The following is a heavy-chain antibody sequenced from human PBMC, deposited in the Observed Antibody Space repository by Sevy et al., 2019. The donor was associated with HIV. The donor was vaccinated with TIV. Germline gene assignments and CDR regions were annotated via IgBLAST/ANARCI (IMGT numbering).Heavy chain of an antibody. CDR1: GGSFSGYY. V-gene: IGHV4-34*01. D-gene: IGHD3-10*01. Sequence: SETLSLTCAVYGGSFSGYYWSWIRQPPGKGLEWIGEINHSGSTNYNPSLKSRVTISVDTSKNQLSLQLSSVTAADRAVYYCARGRWFGEFRGNWFDPWGQGTLVTVSS. CDR3: ARGRWFGEFRGNWFDP. CDR2: INHSGST. J-gene: IGHJ5*02.